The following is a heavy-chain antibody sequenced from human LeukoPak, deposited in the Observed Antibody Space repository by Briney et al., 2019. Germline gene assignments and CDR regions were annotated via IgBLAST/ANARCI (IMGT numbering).Heavy chain of an antibody. CDR2: IYYSGST. V-gene: IGHV4-59*08. CDR1: GGSISSYY. J-gene: IGHJ3*02. Sequence: SETLSLTCTVSGGSISSYYWSWIRQPPGKGLEWIGYIYYSGSTNYNPSLKSRVTISVDTSKNQFSLKLSSVTAADTAVYYCARHQSRDFWSGYETSDAFDIWGQGTMVTVSS. D-gene: IGHD3-3*01. CDR3: ARHQSRDFWSGYETSDAFDI.